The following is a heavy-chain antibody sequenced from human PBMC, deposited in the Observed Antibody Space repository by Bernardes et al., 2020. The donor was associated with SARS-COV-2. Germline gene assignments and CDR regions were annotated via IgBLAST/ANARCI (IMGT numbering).Heavy chain of an antibody. CDR3: AKDIYTSSWLQDGVDV. J-gene: IGHJ6*02. V-gene: IGHV3-9*01. Sequence: GGSLRLSCAASGFTFDDYAMHWVRQAPGKGLEWVSGISWNSGSIGYADSVKGRFTISRDNAKNTVYLQMNSLRADDTAIYYCAKDIYTSSWLQDGVDVWGQGTTVTVSS. D-gene: IGHD6-13*01. CDR1: GFTFDDYA. CDR2: ISWNSGSI.